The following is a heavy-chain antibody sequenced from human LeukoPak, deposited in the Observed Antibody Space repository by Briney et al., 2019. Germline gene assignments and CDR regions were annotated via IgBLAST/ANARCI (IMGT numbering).Heavy chain of an antibody. D-gene: IGHD3-3*01. J-gene: IGHJ6*02. Sequence: SETLSLTCSVSGDSIRSGDSYWGWIRQNPWKGLEWIGSIYYVGSPHYNPSLNSRQVTMSVDTLKNQFSLKLTSVTAADTAVYYCARLPITKRAMDVWGQGTTVTVSS. CDR3: ARLPITKRAMDV. V-gene: IGHV4-39*01. CDR1: GDSIRSGDSY. CDR2: IYYVGSP.